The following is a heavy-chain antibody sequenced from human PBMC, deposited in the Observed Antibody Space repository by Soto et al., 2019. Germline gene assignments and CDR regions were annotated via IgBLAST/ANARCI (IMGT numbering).Heavy chain of an antibody. CDR1: GFTFSSYA. J-gene: IGHJ4*02. CDR2: ISSNGGST. Sequence: GGSLRLSCAASGFTFSSYAMHWVRQAPGKGLEYVSAISSNGGSTYYANSVKGRFTISRDNSKNTLYLQMGSLRAEDMAVYYCARVRGGYSYGYPYFDYWGQGTLVTVSS. CDR3: ARVRGGYSYGYPYFDY. V-gene: IGHV3-64*01. D-gene: IGHD5-18*01.